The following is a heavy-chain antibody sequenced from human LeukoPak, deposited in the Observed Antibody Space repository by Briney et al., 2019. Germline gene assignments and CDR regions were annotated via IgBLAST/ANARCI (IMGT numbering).Heavy chain of an antibody. D-gene: IGHD3-3*01. CDR3: ARDFRSGWIY. V-gene: IGHV3-48*01. Sequence: GSLRLSCAASGFTFDDYGMSWVRQVPGKGLEWVSYISSSSSTIYYADSVKGRFTISRDNAKNSLYLQMNSLRAEDTAVYYCARDFRSGWIYWGQGTLVTVSS. CDR2: ISSSSSTI. J-gene: IGHJ4*02. CDR1: GFTFDDYG.